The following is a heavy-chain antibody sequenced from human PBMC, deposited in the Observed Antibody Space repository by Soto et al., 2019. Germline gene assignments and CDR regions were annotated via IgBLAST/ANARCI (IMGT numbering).Heavy chain of an antibody. V-gene: IGHV1-3*01. Sequence: ASVKVSCKASGYTFTDYYLHWVRQAPGQRLECMGWINAGNGNTKYSQKFQGRVTITRDTSASTAYMELSSLRSEDTAVYYCARDSPPMDVWGQGTTVTVSS. CDR3: ARDSPPMDV. CDR2: INAGNGNT. CDR1: GYTFTDYY. J-gene: IGHJ6*02.